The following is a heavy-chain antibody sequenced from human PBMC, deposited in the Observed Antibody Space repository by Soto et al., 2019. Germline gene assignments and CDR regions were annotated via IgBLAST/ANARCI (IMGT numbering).Heavy chain of an antibody. V-gene: IGHV3-23*01. CDR2: ISGSGGST. Sequence: GGSLRLSCAASGFTFSSYAISWGRQAPGKGLEWVSAISGSGGSTYYADSVKGRFTISRDNSKNTLYLQMNSLRAEDTAVYYCAKYSSSWYVGGVDVWGQGTTVP. J-gene: IGHJ6*02. D-gene: IGHD6-13*01. CDR3: AKYSSSWYVGGVDV. CDR1: GFTFSSYA.